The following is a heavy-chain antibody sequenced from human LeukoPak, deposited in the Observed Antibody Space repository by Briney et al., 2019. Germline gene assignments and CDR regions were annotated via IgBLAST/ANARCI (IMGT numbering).Heavy chain of an antibody. D-gene: IGHD3-22*01. J-gene: IGHJ3*02. CDR3: AKGLYDSSANDAFDI. CDR2: ISGDGGST. Sequence: PGGSLRLSCAASGFTFDDYAMHWVRQAPGKGLEWVSLISGDGGSTYYADSVKGRFTISRDNSKNSLYMQMTSLRTEDTVLYYWAKGLYDSSANDAFDIWGQGTMVTVSS. CDR1: GFTFDDYA. V-gene: IGHV3-43*02.